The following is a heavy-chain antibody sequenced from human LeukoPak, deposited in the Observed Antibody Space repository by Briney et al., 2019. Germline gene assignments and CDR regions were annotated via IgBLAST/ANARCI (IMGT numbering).Heavy chain of an antibody. Sequence: ASVKVSCKASGYTFTGYYMHWVRQAPGQGLEWMGWINPNSGGTNYAQKFQGRVTMTRDTSISTAYMELSRLRSDDTAVYYCAREPASDTAMGVCWGQGTLVTVSS. D-gene: IGHD5-18*01. CDR3: AREPASDTAMGVC. CDR1: GYTFTGYY. CDR2: INPNSGGT. V-gene: IGHV1-2*02. J-gene: IGHJ4*02.